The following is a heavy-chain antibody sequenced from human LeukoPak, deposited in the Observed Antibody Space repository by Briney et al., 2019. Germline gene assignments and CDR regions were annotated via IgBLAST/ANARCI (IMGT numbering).Heavy chain of an antibody. Sequence: PGGSLRLSCTASGFTFSNYGMHWVRQAPGKGLEWVAFIRYDGRNTYYADSVKGRFTISRDNSKNTLYLQMNSLRAEDTAVYYCAKVNYGDYSADYWGQGTLVTVSS. D-gene: IGHD4-17*01. CDR3: AKVNYGDYSADY. CDR1: GFTFSNYG. J-gene: IGHJ4*02. CDR2: IRYDGRNT. V-gene: IGHV3-30*02.